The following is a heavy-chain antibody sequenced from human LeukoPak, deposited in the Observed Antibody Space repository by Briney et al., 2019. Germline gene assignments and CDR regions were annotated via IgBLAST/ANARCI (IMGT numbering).Heavy chain of an antibody. D-gene: IGHD2-2*01. CDR1: GGSFSGYY. Sequence: SETLSLTCAVYGGSFSGYYWSWIRQPPGKGLEWIGEINHSGSTNYNPSLKSRVTISVDTSKNQFSLKLSSVTAADTAVYYCAALPPWYQLHPRYYYYYMDVWGKGTTATVSS. V-gene: IGHV4-34*01. CDR2: INHSGST. CDR3: AALPPWYQLHPRYYYYYMDV. J-gene: IGHJ6*03.